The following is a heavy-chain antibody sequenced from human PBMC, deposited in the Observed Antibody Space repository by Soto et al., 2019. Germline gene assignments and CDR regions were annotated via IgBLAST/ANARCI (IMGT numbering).Heavy chain of an antibody. CDR1: GFTFSSYA. Sequence: GGSLRLSCAASGFTFSSYAMHWVRQAPGKGLEWVAVISYDGSNKYYADSVKGRFTISRDNSKNTLYLQMNSLRAEDTAVYYCAKRPPVPAASLNWFDPWGQGTLVTVSS. D-gene: IGHD2-2*01. CDR2: ISYDGSNK. CDR3: AKRPPVPAASLNWFDP. V-gene: IGHV3-30-3*02. J-gene: IGHJ5*02.